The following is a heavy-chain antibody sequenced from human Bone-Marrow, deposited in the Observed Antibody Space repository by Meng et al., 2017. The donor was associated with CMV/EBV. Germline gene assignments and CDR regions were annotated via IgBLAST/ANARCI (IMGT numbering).Heavy chain of an antibody. CDR2: ISHSGYI. Sequence: SETLSLTCAVSGGSFDGYYWTWIRQTPGKGLEWIGEISHSGYITYSPSLTSRVTISLDTSKNHFSLQLNSVTAADTAVYFCARGDYVEHYYGMNVWGQGTTVTFSS. J-gene: IGHJ6*02. CDR3: ARGDYVEHYYGMNV. CDR1: GGSFDGYY. D-gene: IGHD4-17*01. V-gene: IGHV4-34*01.